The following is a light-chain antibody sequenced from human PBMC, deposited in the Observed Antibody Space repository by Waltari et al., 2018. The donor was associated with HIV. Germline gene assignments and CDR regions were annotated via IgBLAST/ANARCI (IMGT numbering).Light chain of an antibody. CDR3: ETWDSSTWV. CDR2: LEGGGSY. Sequence: QPVLTQSSSASASLGSSVKLTCTLTSGHSRNIIAWHQQQPGKVPRYLMKLEGGGSYNKGSGVPYRFSGPSSGADRYLTISNLQFEDEADYYCETWDSSTWVFGGGTKLTVL. J-gene: IGLJ3*02. V-gene: IGLV4-60*02. CDR1: SGHSRNI.